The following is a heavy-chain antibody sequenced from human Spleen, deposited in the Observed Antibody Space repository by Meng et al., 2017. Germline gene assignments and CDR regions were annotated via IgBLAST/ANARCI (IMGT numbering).Heavy chain of an antibody. V-gene: IGHV3-15*01. D-gene: IGHD1-26*01. CDR3: TWDDKAVSDY. Sequence: ELHLVESGGDLVRRGGSLRLSCAASGFYFNNAWMSWVRQAPGKGLEWVGRIKSNTDGGTAEYAAPVTGRFTISRDDSKSTLYLQMSGLRIDDTGVYYCTWDDKAVSDYWGQGTLVTVSS. CDR1: GFYFNNAW. J-gene: IGHJ4*02. CDR2: IKSNTDGGTA.